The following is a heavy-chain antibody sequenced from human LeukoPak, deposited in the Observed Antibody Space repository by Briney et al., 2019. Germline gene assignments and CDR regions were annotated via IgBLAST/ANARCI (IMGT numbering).Heavy chain of an antibody. CDR1: GGSISSGGYY. CDR2: IYYSGST. D-gene: IGHD3-3*01. J-gene: IGHJ5*02. CDR3: ARGSSYYDFWSGRKNWFDP. Sequence: PSQTLSLTCTVSGGSISSGGYYWSWIRQHPGKGLEWIGYIYYSGSTYYNPSLKSRVTISVDTSKNQFSLKLSSVTAADTAVYYCARGSSYYDFWSGRKNWFDPWGQGTLVTVSS. V-gene: IGHV4-31*03.